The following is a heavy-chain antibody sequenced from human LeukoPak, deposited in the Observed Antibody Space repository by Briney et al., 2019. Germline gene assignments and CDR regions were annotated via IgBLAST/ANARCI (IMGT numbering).Heavy chain of an antibody. J-gene: IGHJ1*01. CDR1: GFTFSSYP. V-gene: IGHV3-23*01. Sequence: GGTLRLSCAASGFTFSSYPMSWVRQAPGKGLEWVSALTNSGGTTYYADSVKGQFTISRDNSKNTLYLQMNSLRAEDTAVYYCARDSGYSSSWYSTTYPIQHWGQGTLVTVSS. CDR2: LTNSGGTT. D-gene: IGHD6-13*01. CDR3: ARDSGYSSSWYSTTYPIQH.